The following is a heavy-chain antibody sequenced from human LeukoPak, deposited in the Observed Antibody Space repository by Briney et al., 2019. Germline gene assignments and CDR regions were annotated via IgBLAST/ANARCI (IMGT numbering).Heavy chain of an antibody. D-gene: IGHD2-15*01. CDR2: ISSSSSSI. Sequence: GGSLRLLCAVSRYIFSSYSMNWVRQAPGKGLECVSYISSSSSSIYYADSVKGRFTISRDNAKNSLYLQMNSQRSEDTAVYQCARDGRRRFVGNMRSNWFDPWGQGTLVTVSS. V-gene: IGHV3-48*01. J-gene: IGHJ5*02. CDR3: ARDGRRRFVGNMRSNWFDP. CDR1: RYIFSSYS.